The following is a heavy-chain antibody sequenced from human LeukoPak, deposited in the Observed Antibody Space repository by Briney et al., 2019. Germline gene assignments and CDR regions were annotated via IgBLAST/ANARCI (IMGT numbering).Heavy chain of an antibody. J-gene: IGHJ5*02. D-gene: IGHD3-22*01. CDR3: ARHYDSSGSLGA. Sequence: PSETLSLTSTDPGGSISSYYWSWIRQPPGKGLGWVGYIYYSGSTNYNPSLKSRVTISVDTSKNQFSLKLSSVTAADTAVYYCARHYDSSGSLGAWGQGTLVTVSS. V-gene: IGHV4-59*01. CDR1: GGSISSYY. CDR2: IYYSGST.